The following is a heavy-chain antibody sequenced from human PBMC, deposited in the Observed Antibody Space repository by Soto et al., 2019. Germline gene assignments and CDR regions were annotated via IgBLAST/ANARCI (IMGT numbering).Heavy chain of an antibody. D-gene: IGHD4-17*01. CDR3: ASNLVVGDSADY. Sequence: EVQLVETGGGLIQPGGSLRLSCAASGFTVSSNYMSWVRQAPGKGLEWVLVIYSGGSTYYADSVKGRFTISRDNSKNTLYLQMNSLRAEDTAVYYCASNLVVGDSADYWGQGTLVTVSS. CDR1: GFTVSSNY. CDR2: IYSGGST. J-gene: IGHJ4*02. V-gene: IGHV3-53*02.